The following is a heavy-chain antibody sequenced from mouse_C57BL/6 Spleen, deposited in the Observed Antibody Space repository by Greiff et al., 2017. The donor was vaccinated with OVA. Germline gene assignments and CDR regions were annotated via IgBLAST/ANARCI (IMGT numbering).Heavy chain of an antibody. CDR1: GYTFTDYE. J-gene: IGHJ1*03. CDR2: IDPETGGT. V-gene: IGHV1-15*01. Sequence: QVQLQQSGAELVRPGASVTLSCKASGYTFTDYEMHWVKQTPVHGLEWIGAIDPETGGTAYNQKFKGKAILTADNSSSTAYMELRSLTSEDSAVYYCTRGGSSPWYFDVWGTGTTVTVSS. D-gene: IGHD1-1*01. CDR3: TRGGSSPWYFDV.